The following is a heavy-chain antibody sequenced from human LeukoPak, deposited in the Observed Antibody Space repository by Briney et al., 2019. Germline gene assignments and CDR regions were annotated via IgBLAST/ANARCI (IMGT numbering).Heavy chain of an antibody. CDR1: GYTFTGYY. CDR2: INPNSGGT. J-gene: IGHJ5*02. Sequence: ASVKVSCKASGYTFTGYYMHWVRQAPGQGLEWMGWINPNSGGTNYAQKFQGRVTMTRDTSISTAYMELSRLRSDDTAVYYCARDYQGDYGWFDPWGQGTLVTVSS. CDR3: ARDYQGDYGWFDP. D-gene: IGHD4-17*01. V-gene: IGHV1-2*02.